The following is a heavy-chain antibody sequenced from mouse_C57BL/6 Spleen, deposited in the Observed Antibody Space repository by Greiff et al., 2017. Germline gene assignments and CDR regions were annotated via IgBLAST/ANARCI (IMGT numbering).Heavy chain of an antibody. D-gene: IGHD4-1*02. Sequence: EVQLQESGPGLVKPSQSLSLTCSVTGYSITSGYYWNWIRQFPGNKLEWMGYISYDGSNNYNPSLKNRISITRDTSKNQFFLKLNSVTTEDTATYYCARDRSTGHFDYWGQGTTLTVSS. CDR2: ISYDGSN. V-gene: IGHV3-6*01. CDR1: GYSITSGYY. CDR3: ARDRSTGHFDY. J-gene: IGHJ2*01.